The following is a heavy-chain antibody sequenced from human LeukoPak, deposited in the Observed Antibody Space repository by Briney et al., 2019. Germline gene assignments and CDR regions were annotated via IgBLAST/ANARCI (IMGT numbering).Heavy chain of an antibody. Sequence: PGGSLRLSCAASGFTFSNYGMHWVRQAPGKGLEWVAIIWYDGSSEYYADFVKGRFTISRDNSKNTMYLQMNSLRAEDTAVYYCARDRGYSYGYWYYYYGMDVWGQGTTVTVSS. CDR1: GFTFSNYG. J-gene: IGHJ6*02. CDR2: IWYDGSSE. V-gene: IGHV3-33*01. CDR3: ARDRGYSYGYWYYYYGMDV. D-gene: IGHD5-18*01.